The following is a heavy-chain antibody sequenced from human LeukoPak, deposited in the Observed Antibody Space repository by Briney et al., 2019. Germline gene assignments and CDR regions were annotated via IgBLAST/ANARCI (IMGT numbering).Heavy chain of an antibody. CDR3: ARDVPAYYYDSSGYTDAFDI. J-gene: IGHJ3*02. V-gene: IGHV3-33*01. CDR1: GFTFSSYG. Sequence: GRSLRLSCAASGFTFSSYGMHWVRQAPGKGLEWVAVIWYDGSNKYYAVSAKGRFTISRDNSKNTLYLQMNSLRAEDTAVYYCARDVPAYYYDSSGYTDAFDIWGQGTMVTVSS. D-gene: IGHD3-22*01. CDR2: IWYDGSNK.